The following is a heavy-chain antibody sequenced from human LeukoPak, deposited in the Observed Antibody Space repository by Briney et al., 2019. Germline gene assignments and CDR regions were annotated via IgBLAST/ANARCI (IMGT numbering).Heavy chain of an antibody. CDR2: ISSSGSTI. V-gene: IGHV3-48*03. CDR3: ARDAERDPYYYDSSGSFDY. J-gene: IGHJ4*02. Sequence: GGSLRLSCAASGFTFSSYDMNWVRQAPGKGLEWVSYISSSGSTIYYADSVKGRFTISRDNAKNSLYLQMNSLRAEDTAVYYCARDAERDPYYYDSSGSFDYWGQGTLVTVSS. D-gene: IGHD3-22*01. CDR1: GFTFSSYD.